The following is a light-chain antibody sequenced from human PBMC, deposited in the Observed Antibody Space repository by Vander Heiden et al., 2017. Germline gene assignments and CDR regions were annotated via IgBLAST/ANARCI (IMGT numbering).Light chain of an antibody. CDR3: QQYDDLPLT. V-gene: IGKV1-33*01. CDR1: QDITNY. J-gene: IGKJ4*01. Sequence: DVQMTQSPSSLSASVGDRVTISCRAGQDITNYLNWYQQEPGKAPRLLIYDSSNLGTGVPSRFSGSGSGTDFTFTISSLQPDDIATYYCQQYDDLPLTFGGGTKVEI. CDR2: DSS.